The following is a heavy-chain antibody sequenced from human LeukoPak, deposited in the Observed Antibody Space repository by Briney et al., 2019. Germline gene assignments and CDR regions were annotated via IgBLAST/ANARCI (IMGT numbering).Heavy chain of an antibody. Sequence: SQTLSLTCAISGDSVSINSAAWNWIRQSPSRGLEWLGRTYQRSKWYNDYAVSVKSRITINPDISKNQFSLQLNSVTPEDTAVYYCARSPSPYSSGWYFDYWGQGTLVTVS. V-gene: IGHV6-1*01. CDR3: ARSPSPYSSGWYFDY. D-gene: IGHD6-19*01. CDR1: GDSVSINSAA. J-gene: IGHJ4*02. CDR2: TYQRSKWYN.